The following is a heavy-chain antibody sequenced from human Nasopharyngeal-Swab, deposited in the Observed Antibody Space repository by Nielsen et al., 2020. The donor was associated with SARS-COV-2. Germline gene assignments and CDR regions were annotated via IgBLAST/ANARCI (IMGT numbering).Heavy chain of an antibody. CDR3: ARDKDYVDIVATILRPIYYYYGMDV. CDR2: ISYDGSNK. Sequence: GESLKISCAASGFTFSSYAMHWVRQAPGKGLEWVAVISYDGSNKYYADSVKGRFTISRDNSKNTLYLQMNSLRAEDTAVYYCARDKDYVDIVATILRPIYYYYGMDVWGQGTTVTVSS. CDR1: GFTFSSYA. J-gene: IGHJ6*02. D-gene: IGHD5-12*01. V-gene: IGHV3-30-3*01.